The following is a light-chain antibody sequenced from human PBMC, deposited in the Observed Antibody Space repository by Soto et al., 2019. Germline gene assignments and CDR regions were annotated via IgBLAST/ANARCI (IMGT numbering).Light chain of an antibody. CDR2: SAS. CDR1: QTINNY. Sequence: DIQMTQSPSSLSASLGDRVTITCRASQTINNYLHEYQQRPGEAPKLLMYSASNLQTGVPPRFSGSGSGTHFTLTISSLQPEDFATYYCQQSSSTPHTFGQGTIVEIK. J-gene: IGKJ2*01. V-gene: IGKV1-39*01. CDR3: QQSSSTPHT.